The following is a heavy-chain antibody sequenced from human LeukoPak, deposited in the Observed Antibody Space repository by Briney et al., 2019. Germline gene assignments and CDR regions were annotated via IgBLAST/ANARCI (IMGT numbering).Heavy chain of an antibody. CDR1: GFTFSSYA. Sequence: GGSLRLSCAASGFTFSSYAMSWVRQAPGKGLEWVSTISGSDGSTYYADSVKGRFTISRDNSKNTLYLQMNSLRAEDTAVYYCARNRIAVAVAFDIWGQGTMVTVSS. CDR2: ISGSDGST. V-gene: IGHV3-23*01. J-gene: IGHJ3*02. D-gene: IGHD6-19*01. CDR3: ARNRIAVAVAFDI.